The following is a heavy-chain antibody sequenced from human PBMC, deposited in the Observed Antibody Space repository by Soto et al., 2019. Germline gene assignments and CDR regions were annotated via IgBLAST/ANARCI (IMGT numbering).Heavy chain of an antibody. D-gene: IGHD3-3*01. J-gene: IGHJ6*02. V-gene: IGHV6-1*01. CDR2: TYYRSKWYN. CDR3: ARDLPSYDFWSGYETYGMDV. Sequence: QTLSLTCVISGDSVSSNSAAWNWIRQSPSRGLEWLGRTYYRSKWYNDYAVSVKSRITINPDTSKNQFSLQLNSVTPEDTAVYYCARDLPSYDFWSGYETYGMDVWGQGATVTVSS. CDR1: GDSVSSNSAA.